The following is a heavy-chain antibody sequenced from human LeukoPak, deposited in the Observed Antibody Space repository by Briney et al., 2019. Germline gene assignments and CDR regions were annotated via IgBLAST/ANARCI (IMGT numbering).Heavy chain of an antibody. Sequence: SETLSLTCTVSGGSISSYYWSWIRQPPGKGLEWIGHISRTGDTNYNPPLTSRVTILVDTSKNQFSLRLTSVTAADTAVYYCARDTYYDDSSRYFDDWFGPWGQGTLVTVSS. CDR2: ISRTGDT. J-gene: IGHJ5*02. D-gene: IGHD3-22*01. CDR3: ARDTYYDDSSRYFDDWFGP. CDR1: GGSISSYY. V-gene: IGHV4-59*01.